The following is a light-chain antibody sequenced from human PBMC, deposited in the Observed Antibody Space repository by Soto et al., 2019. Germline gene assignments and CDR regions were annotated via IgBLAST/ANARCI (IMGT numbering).Light chain of an antibody. CDR1: SSDVGAYNY. Sequence: QSALTQPPSASGSPGQSITISCTGTSSDVGAYNYVSWYQQHPGKAPKLIIYEVSNRPSGVSNHFSGSKSGNTASLTISGLQAEDEADYYCSSYTSSSTYVFGAGTKLTVL. CDR3: SSYTSSSTYV. V-gene: IGLV2-14*01. CDR2: EVS. J-gene: IGLJ1*01.